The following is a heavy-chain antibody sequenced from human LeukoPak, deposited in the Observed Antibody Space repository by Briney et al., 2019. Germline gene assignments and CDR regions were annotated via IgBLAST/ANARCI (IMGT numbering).Heavy chain of an antibody. Sequence: SETLSLTCTVSGGSISNYYWSWIRQPAGKGLEWICRISASGNTNYNPSLKSRVTMSVDTSMNLFALKLSSVTAADTAVYYCARQGVATAIDYWGQGTLVTVSS. CDR2: ISASGNT. CDR3: ARQGVATAIDY. D-gene: IGHD2-21*02. V-gene: IGHV4-4*07. J-gene: IGHJ4*02. CDR1: GGSISNYY.